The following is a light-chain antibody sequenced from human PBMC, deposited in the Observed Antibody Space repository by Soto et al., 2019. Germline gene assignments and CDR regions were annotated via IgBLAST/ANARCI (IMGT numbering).Light chain of an antibody. CDR3: QQYYSYPRRLT. CDR2: AAS. J-gene: IGKJ4*01. V-gene: IGKV1-8*01. CDR1: QGISSY. Sequence: AIRMTQSPSSFSASTGDRVTITCRASQGISSYLAWYQQKPGKAPKLLIYAASTLQSGVPSRFSGSRSGTDFTRTISCLQSEDFATYYCQQYYSYPRRLTFGGGTKVEIK.